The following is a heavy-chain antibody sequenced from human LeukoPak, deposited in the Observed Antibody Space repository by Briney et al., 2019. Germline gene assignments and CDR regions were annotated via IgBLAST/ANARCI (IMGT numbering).Heavy chain of an antibody. Sequence: PSETLSLTCAVYGGSFSGYYWNWIRQPPGKGLEWIGEINHSGSTNYNPSLKSRVTISVDTSKNQFSLKLSSVTAADTAVYYCARGYRATSRHWGYYYYYMDVWGKGTTVTVSS. CDR3: ARGYRATSRHWGYYYYYMDV. J-gene: IGHJ6*03. D-gene: IGHD7-27*01. CDR1: GGSFSGYY. V-gene: IGHV4-34*01. CDR2: INHSGST.